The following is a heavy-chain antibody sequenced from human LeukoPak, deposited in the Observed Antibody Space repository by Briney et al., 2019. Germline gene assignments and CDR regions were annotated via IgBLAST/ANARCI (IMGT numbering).Heavy chain of an antibody. CDR1: GGSISSFY. D-gene: IGHD1-14*01. Sequence: SETLSLTCTVSGGSISSFYWSWIRRPPGKELEWIGHIHHSGGTNYNPSLKSRVSISLDMSKNQFSLKLNSVTAADTAMYYCASGPEGRDYWGQGTLVTVSS. CDR2: IHHSGGT. V-gene: IGHV4-59*13. CDR3: ASGPEGRDY. J-gene: IGHJ4*02.